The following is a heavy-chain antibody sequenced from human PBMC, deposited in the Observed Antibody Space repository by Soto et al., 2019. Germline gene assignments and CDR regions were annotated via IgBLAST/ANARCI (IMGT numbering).Heavy chain of an antibody. J-gene: IGHJ4*02. Sequence: QVQLVQSGAEVKKPGASVKVSCKASGYTFTGYYMHWVRQAPGQGLEWMGWINPNSGGTNYGQKFQGWVTMPRDTSISTAYMELSRLRSDDTAVYYCARVDPLAGIDYWGQGTLVTVSS. CDR3: ARVDPLAGIDY. CDR1: GYTFTGYY. CDR2: INPNSGGT. V-gene: IGHV1-2*04.